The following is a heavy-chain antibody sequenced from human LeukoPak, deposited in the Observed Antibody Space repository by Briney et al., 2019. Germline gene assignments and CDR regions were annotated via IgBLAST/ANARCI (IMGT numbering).Heavy chain of an antibody. CDR1: GGSISSYY. CDR3: ARGQTTVWSPFDN. CDR2: VYHSGST. Sequence: SETLSLTCTVSGGSISSYYWSWIRQPPGKGLEWIGSVYHSGSTFYNPSLTSRVTISVDTSKNHFSVKVTSVTAADTAMYYCARGQTTVWSPFDNWGQGTLVTVSS. D-gene: IGHD4-17*01. J-gene: IGHJ4*02. V-gene: IGHV4-59*12.